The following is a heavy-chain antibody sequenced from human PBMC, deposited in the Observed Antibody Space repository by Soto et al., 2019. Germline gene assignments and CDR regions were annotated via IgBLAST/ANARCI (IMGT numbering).Heavy chain of an antibody. Sequence: QVQLVQAGADVKKPGASVKVACKASGYTFTGNSMHWVRQAPGQGLEWTGWIHPNSGGTNYAQNFQGRVTVTRDTSISTAYMELSRLRSDDTAVSYCASDCDSSSPCDIWGQGTMFTVYS. D-gene: IGHD6-6*01. CDR1: GYTFTGNS. V-gene: IGHV1-2*02. CDR3: ASDCDSSSPCDI. CDR2: IHPNSGGT. J-gene: IGHJ3*02.